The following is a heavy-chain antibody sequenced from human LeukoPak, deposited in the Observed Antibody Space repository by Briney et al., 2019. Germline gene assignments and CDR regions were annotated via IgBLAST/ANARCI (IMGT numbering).Heavy chain of an antibody. Sequence: GGSLRLSCAASGLTFSSYSMNWVRQAPGKGREWVSYISSSSSNIYYADSVKGRFTISRDNAKNSLYLQMNSLRAEDTAVYYCARSSGWYGRSYFDYWGQGTLVTVSS. CDR2: ISSSSSNI. V-gene: IGHV3-48*04. CDR1: GLTFSSYS. D-gene: IGHD6-19*01. CDR3: ARSSGWYGRSYFDY. J-gene: IGHJ4*02.